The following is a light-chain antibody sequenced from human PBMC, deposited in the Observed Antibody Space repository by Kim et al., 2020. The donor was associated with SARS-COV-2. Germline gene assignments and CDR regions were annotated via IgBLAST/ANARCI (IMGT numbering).Light chain of an antibody. J-gene: IGLJ2*01. CDR3: SSYTSSNTLV. CDR1: SSDVGGYNC. V-gene: IGLV2-14*03. Sequence: GQSITISCTGTSSDVGGYNCVSWYQQHPGKAPKVMISEVSNRPSGVSNRFSGSKSGNTASLTISGLQVEDEAEYYCSSYTSSNTLVFGGGTQLTDL. CDR2: EVS.